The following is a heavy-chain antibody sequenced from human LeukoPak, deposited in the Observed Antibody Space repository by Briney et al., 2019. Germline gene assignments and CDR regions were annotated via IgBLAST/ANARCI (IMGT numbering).Heavy chain of an antibody. D-gene: IGHD2-15*01. CDR1: GFTFSSYA. CDR2: ISGSGGST. V-gene: IGHV3-23*01. J-gene: IGHJ4*02. CDR3: AKDCSGGSCYSS. Sequence: GGSLRLSCAASGFTFSSYAMSWVRQAPGKGLEWVSTISGSGGSTYYADSVKGRFTISRDISKNTLYLQMNSLRAEDTAVYYCAKDCSGGSCYSSWGQGTLVTVSS.